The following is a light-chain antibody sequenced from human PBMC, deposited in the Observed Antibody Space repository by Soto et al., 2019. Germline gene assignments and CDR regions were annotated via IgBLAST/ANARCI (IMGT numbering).Light chain of an antibody. CDR3: QQFSSYPLT. V-gene: IGKV3-20*01. CDR2: DAS. J-gene: IGKJ4*01. Sequence: VLTQSPGALSLSPGERATLSCRXSQTVRNNYLAWYQQKPGQAPRLLIYDASSRVTGIPDRFSGGWSGTDCTLTISRLEPEDVTVYYCQQFSSYPLTFAGGTKVDIK. CDR1: QTVRNNY.